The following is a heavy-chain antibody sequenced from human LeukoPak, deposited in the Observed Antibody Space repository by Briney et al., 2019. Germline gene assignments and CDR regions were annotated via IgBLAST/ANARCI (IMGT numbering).Heavy chain of an antibody. Sequence: GASVKVSCKASGYTFTSYGISWVRQAPGQGLEWMGIINPSGGSTSYAQKFQGRVTMTRDTSTSTVYMELSSLRSEDTAVYYCARDGVVVPAAMYYFDYWGQGTLVTVSS. V-gene: IGHV1-46*01. CDR3: ARDGVVVPAAMYYFDY. J-gene: IGHJ4*02. CDR2: INPSGGST. CDR1: GYTFTSYG. D-gene: IGHD2-2*01.